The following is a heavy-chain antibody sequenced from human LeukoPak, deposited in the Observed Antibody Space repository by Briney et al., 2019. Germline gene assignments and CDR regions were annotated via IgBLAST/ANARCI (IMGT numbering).Heavy chain of an antibody. D-gene: IGHD3-9*01. V-gene: IGHV1-2*02. CDR2: INPNSGGT. CDR1: GYTFTDYY. J-gene: IGHJ4*02. Sequence: ASVKVSCKASGYTFTDYYMHWVRQAPGQGLGWMGWINPNSGGTNYAQKFQGRVTMTRDTSISTAYMELSRLSSDDTVVYYCARDARYDILTGYPDYWGQGTLVTVSS. CDR3: ARDARYDILTGYPDY.